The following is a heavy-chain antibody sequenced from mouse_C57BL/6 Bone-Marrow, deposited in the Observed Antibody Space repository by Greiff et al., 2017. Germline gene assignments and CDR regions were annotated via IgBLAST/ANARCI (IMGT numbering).Heavy chain of an antibody. CDR1: GYTFTSYW. CDR2: IDPSDSYT. V-gene: IGHV1-69*01. Sequence: VQLQQPGAELVMPGASVKLSCKASGYTFTSYWMHWVKQRPGQGLEWIGEIDPSDSYTNYNQKFKGKSTLTVDKSSSTAYMQLSSLTSEDSAVYDCAVEEITTVVSYYFDYWGQGTTLTVSS. J-gene: IGHJ2*01. D-gene: IGHD1-1*01. CDR3: AVEEITTVVSYYFDY.